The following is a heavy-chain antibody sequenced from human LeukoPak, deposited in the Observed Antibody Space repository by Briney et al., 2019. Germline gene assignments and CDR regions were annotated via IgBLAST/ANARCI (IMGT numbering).Heavy chain of an antibody. CDR2: ISGSGGST. Sequence: PGGSLRLSCAASGFTFSSYGMHWVRQAPGKGLEWVSAISGSGGSTYYADSVKGRFTISRDNSKNTLYLQMNSLRAEDTAVYYCAKALPYYYYGMDVWGQGTTVTVSS. J-gene: IGHJ6*02. CDR3: AKALPYYYYGMDV. V-gene: IGHV3-23*01. CDR1: GFTFSSYG.